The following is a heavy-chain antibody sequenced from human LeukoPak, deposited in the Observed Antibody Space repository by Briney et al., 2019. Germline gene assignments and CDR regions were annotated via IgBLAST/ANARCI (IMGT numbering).Heavy chain of an antibody. V-gene: IGHV5-51*01. CDR1: GYIFTSYW. CDR2: IYPGDSDT. CDR3: ARSSSAGHFDY. Sequence: RGESLKISCKGSGYIFTSYWIGWVRQVPGKGLEWKGIIYPGDSDTRYSPSFQGQVTISADKSISTAYLQWSSLKASDTAMYYCARSSSAGHFDYWGQGTLVTVSS. D-gene: IGHD6-6*01. J-gene: IGHJ4*02.